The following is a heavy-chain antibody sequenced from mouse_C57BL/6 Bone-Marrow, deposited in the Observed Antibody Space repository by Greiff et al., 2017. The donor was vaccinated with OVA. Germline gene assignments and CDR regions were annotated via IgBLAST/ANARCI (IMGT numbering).Heavy chain of an antibody. D-gene: IGHD1-1*01. CDR3: ARRGFITSVVAVDY. Sequence: QVQLQQSGAELARPGASVKMSCKASGYTFTSYTMHWVKQRPGQGLEWIGYINPSGGYTKYNQKFQGKATLTADKSSSTAYMQLSSLTSEDSAVDTCARRGFITSVVAVDYWGQGTTLTVSA. J-gene: IGHJ2*01. CDR1: GYTFTSYT. CDR2: INPSGGYT. V-gene: IGHV1-4*01.